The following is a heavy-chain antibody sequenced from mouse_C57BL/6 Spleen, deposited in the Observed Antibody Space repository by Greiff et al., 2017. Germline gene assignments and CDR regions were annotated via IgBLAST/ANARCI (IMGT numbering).Heavy chain of an antibody. CDR1: GYTFTDYY. J-gene: IGHJ2*01. CDR3: ARSGAL. V-gene: IGHV1-76*01. Sequence: VMLVESGAELVRPGASVKLSCKASGYTFTDYYINWVKQRPGQGLEWIARIYPGSGNTYYNEKFKGKATLTAEKSSSTAYMQLSSLTSEDSAVYFCARSGALWGQGTTLTVSS. D-gene: IGHD4-1*01. CDR2: IYPGSGNT.